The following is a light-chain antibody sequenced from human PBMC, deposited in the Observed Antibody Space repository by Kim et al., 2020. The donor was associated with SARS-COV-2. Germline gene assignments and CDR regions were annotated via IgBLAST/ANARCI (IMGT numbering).Light chain of an antibody. V-gene: IGLV1-47*01. CDR2: RNN. Sequence: QSVLTQPPSASGTPGQRVTISCSGSSSNIGSNYVYWYQQLPGTAPKLLIYRNNKRPSGVPDRFSGSKSGTSASLAISGLRSEDEADYYCAAWDDSLSGQVVFGGGTQLTVL. CDR3: AAWDDSLSGQVV. CDR1: SSNIGSNY. J-gene: IGLJ2*01.